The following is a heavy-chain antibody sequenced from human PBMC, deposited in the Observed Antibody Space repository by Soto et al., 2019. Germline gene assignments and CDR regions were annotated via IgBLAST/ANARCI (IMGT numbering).Heavy chain of an antibody. D-gene: IGHD2-2*01. CDR1: GGFVNSDTHS. CDR2: IYSGGST. CDR3: ARFVRSCSATTCSTRADV. V-gene: IGHV4-61*01. J-gene: IGHJ6*02. Sequence: TLSLTCTVSGGFVNSDTHSWSWIRQTPGKRLEWIGFIYSGGSTKNPSLRSRVTMSVDTSKNQFSLKLRSVIVADTAVYLCARFVRSCSATTCSTRADVWGQGITVTVSS.